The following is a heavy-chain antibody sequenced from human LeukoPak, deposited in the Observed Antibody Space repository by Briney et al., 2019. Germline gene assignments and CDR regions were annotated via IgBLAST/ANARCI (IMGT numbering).Heavy chain of an antibody. CDR1: GGSISNYY. V-gene: IGHV4-59*12. CDR3: ARGVVVVAASRAYYYGMDV. CDR2: IYHDGST. Sequence: SETLSLTCTVSGGSISNYYWSWIRQPPGKGLEWIGIIYHDGSTYYNPSLKSRVTVSVDTSKNQFSLKLNSATAADTAVYYCARGVVVVAASRAYYYGMDVWGRGTTVTVSS. D-gene: IGHD2-15*01. J-gene: IGHJ6*02.